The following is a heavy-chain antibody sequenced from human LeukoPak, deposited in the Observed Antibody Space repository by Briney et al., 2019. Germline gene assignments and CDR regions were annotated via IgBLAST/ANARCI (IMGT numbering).Heavy chain of an antibody. CDR3: ARALQSDAFDI. V-gene: IGHV1-69*06. J-gene: IGHJ3*02. CDR1: GGTFSSYA. D-gene: IGHD6-19*01. Sequence: EASVKVSCKASGGTFSSYAISWVRQAPGQGLEWMGGIIPIFGTANYAQKFQGRVTITADKSTSTAYMELSSLRSEDTAVYYCARALQSDAFDIWGQGTMVTVSS. CDR2: IIPIFGTA.